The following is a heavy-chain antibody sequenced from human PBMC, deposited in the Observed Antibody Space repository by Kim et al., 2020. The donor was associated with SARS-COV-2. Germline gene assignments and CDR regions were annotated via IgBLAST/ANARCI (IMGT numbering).Heavy chain of an antibody. V-gene: IGHV3-23*01. CDR2: ISGSGGST. Sequence: GGSLRLSCAASGFTFSSYAMSWVRQAPGKGLEWVSAISGSGGSTYYADSVKGRFTISRDNSKNTLYLQMNSLRAEDTAVYYCAKEGYDFWSGYPEELGYAFDIWGQGTMVTVSS. D-gene: IGHD3-3*01. CDR1: GFTFSSYA. J-gene: IGHJ3*02. CDR3: AKEGYDFWSGYPEELGYAFDI.